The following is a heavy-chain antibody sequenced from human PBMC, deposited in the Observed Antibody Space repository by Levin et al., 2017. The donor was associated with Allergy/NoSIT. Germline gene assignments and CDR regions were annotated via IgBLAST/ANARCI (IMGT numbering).Heavy chain of an antibody. CDR3: AKDGVATIWGLVYYFDY. Sequence: GGSLRLSCAASGFTFSSYAMSWVRQAPGKGLEWVSAISGSGGSTYYADSVKGRFTISRDNSKNTLYLQMNSLRAEDTAVYYCAKDGVATIWGLVYYFDYWGQGTLVTVSS. J-gene: IGHJ4*02. D-gene: IGHD5-12*01. CDR2: ISGSGGST. CDR1: GFTFSSYA. V-gene: IGHV3-23*01.